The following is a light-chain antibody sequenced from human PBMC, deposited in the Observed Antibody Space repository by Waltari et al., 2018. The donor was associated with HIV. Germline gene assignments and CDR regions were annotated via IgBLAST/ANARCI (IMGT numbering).Light chain of an antibody. CDR1: SSDVGGYNY. CDR3: SSYTSSSTLGV. Sequence: QSALTQPASVSGSPGQSITISCTGTSSDVGGYNYVSWYQQHPGKAPKLMIYDVSIRPSGVSVRFSGSKSGNTAALTISGLQAEDEADYYCSSYTSSSTLGVFGGGTKLTVL. J-gene: IGLJ2*01. V-gene: IGLV2-14*03. CDR2: DVS.